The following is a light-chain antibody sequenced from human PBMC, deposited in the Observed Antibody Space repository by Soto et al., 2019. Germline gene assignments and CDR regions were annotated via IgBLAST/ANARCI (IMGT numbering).Light chain of an antibody. J-gene: IGKJ2*01. CDR1: QSISSW. Sequence: DIQMTQSPSTLSASVGYRVTITCRASQSISSWLAWYQQKPGKAPKLLIYKASSLESGVPSRFSGSGSVTEFTLTISSLHPDDFATYYCQQYNRYLYTFGQGTKLEIK. V-gene: IGKV1-5*03. CDR3: QQYNRYLYT. CDR2: KAS.